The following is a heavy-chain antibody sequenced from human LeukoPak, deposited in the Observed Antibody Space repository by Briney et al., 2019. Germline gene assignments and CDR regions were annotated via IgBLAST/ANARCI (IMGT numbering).Heavy chain of an antibody. J-gene: IGHJ3*02. CDR3: ARDYDILTGYYTGDAFDI. CDR1: GYTFTSYG. CDR2: INPNSGGT. V-gene: IGHV1-2*02. D-gene: IGHD3-9*01. Sequence: ASVKVSCKSSGYTFTSYGISWVRQAPGQGLEWMGWINPNSGGTNYAQKFQGRVTMTRDTSISTAYMELSRLRSDDTAVYYCARDYDILTGYYTGDAFDIWGQGTMVTVSS.